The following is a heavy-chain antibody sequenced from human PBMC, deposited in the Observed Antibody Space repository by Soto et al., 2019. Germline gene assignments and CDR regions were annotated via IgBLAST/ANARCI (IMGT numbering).Heavy chain of an antibody. CDR2: LKSKTDGGTT. Sequence: VQLVESGGGLVQPGGSLRLSCAASGFTFSNAWMNWVRQAPGTGLEWVGRLKSKTDGGTTDYAAPVKGRFTLTRDESKNTLYLQMNSLKTEDTAVYYCQYYYERSGDYYFVSPSFDYWGQGTLVTVSS. CDR3: QYYYERSGDYYFVSPSFDY. V-gene: IGHV3-15*07. J-gene: IGHJ4*02. D-gene: IGHD3-22*01. CDR1: GFTFSNAW.